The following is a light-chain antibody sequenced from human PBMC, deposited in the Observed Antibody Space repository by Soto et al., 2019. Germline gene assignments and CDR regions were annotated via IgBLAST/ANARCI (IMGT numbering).Light chain of an antibody. J-gene: IGKJ5*01. CDR3: HQYDSLPPT. CDR1: QSISNR. V-gene: IGKV1-33*01. CDR2: AAS. Sequence: DIQMTQSPSSLSASVEDRVIITCRASQSISNRLNWYQQKPGKAPKLLIFAASSLQSGVPSRFSGSGSRTHFSFTITSLQPDDFATYYCHQYDSLPPTFGLGTRLEIK.